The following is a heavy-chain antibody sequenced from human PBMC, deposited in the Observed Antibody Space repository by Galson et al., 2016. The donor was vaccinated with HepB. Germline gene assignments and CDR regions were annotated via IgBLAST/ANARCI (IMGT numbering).Heavy chain of an antibody. CDR1: GFTSSSYG. J-gene: IGHJ4*02. V-gene: IGHV3-30*03. Sequence: SLRLSCAASGFTSSSYGFHWVRQAPGKGLEWVAFISYDASRKYYADSVKGRFTLSRNFSKNTQSLQMNTLRGDDTAVYSRARERVPYSNSWYAFDYWGRGTLVTVSS. CDR2: ISYDASRK. D-gene: IGHD6-13*01. CDR3: ARERVPYSNSWYAFDY.